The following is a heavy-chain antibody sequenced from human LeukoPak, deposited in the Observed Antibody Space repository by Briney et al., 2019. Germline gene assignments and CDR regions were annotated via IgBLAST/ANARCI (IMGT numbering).Heavy chain of an antibody. J-gene: IGHJ4*02. V-gene: IGHV3-48*03. D-gene: IGHD3-10*01. CDR1: GFTFSSYE. CDR3: ARIRMSMLRGDFDY. CDR2: ISSSGDTI. Sequence: GGSLRLSCAASGFTFSSYEMNWVRQAPGKGLEWVSYISSSGDTIYYADSVKGRFTISRDNAKNSLYLQMNSLGAEDTAVYYCARIRMSMLRGDFDYWGQGTLVTVSS.